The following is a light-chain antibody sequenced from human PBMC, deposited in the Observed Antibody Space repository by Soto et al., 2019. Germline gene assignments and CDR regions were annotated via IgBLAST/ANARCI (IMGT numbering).Light chain of an antibody. J-gene: IGLJ2*01. CDR3: RSFAGNTELV. CDR1: SSDVGGYNY. V-gene: IGLV2-8*01. CDR2: EVS. Sequence: QSALTQPPSASGSPGQSVTISCTGTSSDVGGYNYVSWYQQHPGKAPKLMISEVSKRPSGVPDRFSGSKSGNTASLTVSGLQAADESDYYCRSFAGNTELVFGGGTKLTVL.